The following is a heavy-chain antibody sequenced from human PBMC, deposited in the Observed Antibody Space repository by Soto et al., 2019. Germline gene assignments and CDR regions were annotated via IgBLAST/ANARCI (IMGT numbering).Heavy chain of an antibody. J-gene: IGHJ2*01. CDR1: GYTFTSYA. Sequence: ASVKVSCKASGYTFTSYAMHWVRQAPGQRLEWMGWINAGNGNTKYSQKFQGRVTITRDTSASTAYMELSSLRSEDTAVYYCARGGSIYWYFERWGRGTLVTVSS. CDR2: INAGNGNT. V-gene: IGHV1-3*01. D-gene: IGHD1-26*01. CDR3: ARGGSIYWYFER.